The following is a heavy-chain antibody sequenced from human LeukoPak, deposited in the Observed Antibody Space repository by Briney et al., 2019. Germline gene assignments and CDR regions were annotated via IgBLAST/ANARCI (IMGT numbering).Heavy chain of an antibody. CDR1: GFTFSSYE. Sequence: GGSLRLSCAASGFTFSSYEMNWFRQAPGKGLEWVSYISSSGSTIYYADSVKGRFTISRDNAKNSLYLQMNSLRAEDTAVYYCARSIMGGGAFDYWGQGTQVTVSS. V-gene: IGHV3-48*03. CDR2: ISSSGSTI. J-gene: IGHJ4*02. D-gene: IGHD3-10*01. CDR3: ARSIMGGGAFDY.